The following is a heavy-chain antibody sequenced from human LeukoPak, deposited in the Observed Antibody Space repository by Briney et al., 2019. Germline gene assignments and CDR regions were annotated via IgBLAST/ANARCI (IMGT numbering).Heavy chain of an antibody. CDR1: GFTFSSYT. CDR2: ISSSSYI. Sequence: GRSLRLSCAASGFTFSSYTMNWVRQAPGKGLEWVSSISSSSYIFSADSMKGRFTISRDNAKNSLYLQMNSLRAEDTAVYYCARAVYCSGGSCYSGMDVWGQGTTVTVSS. CDR3: ARAVYCSGGSCYSGMDV. J-gene: IGHJ6*02. V-gene: IGHV3-21*01. D-gene: IGHD2-15*01.